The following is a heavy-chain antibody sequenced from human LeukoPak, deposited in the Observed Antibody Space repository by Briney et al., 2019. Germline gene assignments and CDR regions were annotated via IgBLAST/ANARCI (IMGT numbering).Heavy chain of an antibody. CDR3: GRDWELRFHQGGLDY. V-gene: IGHV1-2*06. Sequence: GASVKVSCKASGYNFVGYYIHWVRQAPGQGLEWMGRINPRDGETNFAQKFQGRVTMTSDTSISTAYMELSGLRSGDTAVYYCGRDWELRFHQGGLDYWGQGALVTVSS. J-gene: IGHJ4*02. CDR1: GYNFVGYY. CDR2: INPRDGET. D-gene: IGHD3-3*01.